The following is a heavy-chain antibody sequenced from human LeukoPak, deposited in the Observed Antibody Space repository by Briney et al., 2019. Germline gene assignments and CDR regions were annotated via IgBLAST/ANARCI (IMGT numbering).Heavy chain of an antibody. D-gene: IGHD1-14*01. CDR2: IRYDGSSE. J-gene: IGHJ4*02. CDR3: AKDRTYNNPCFDY. CDR1: GFTFSNSG. V-gene: IGHV3-30*02. Sequence: PGGSLRLSCAASGFTFSNSGMHWVRQAPGKGLEWVTFIRYDGSSEYYADSVQGRFTISRDNSKNTLYLQMNSLKPEDTALYYCAKDRTYNNPCFDYWGQGTLVTVSS.